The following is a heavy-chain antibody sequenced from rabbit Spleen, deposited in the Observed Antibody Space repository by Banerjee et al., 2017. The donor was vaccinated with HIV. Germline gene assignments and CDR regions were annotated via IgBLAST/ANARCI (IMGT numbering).Heavy chain of an antibody. CDR3: ARDPAYSYGSGSAIPYL. CDR2: IDPFFGTT. CDR1: GFYFSNYY. J-gene: IGHJ6*01. Sequence: QLGGSAGGLVQPGGSLKLSCKESGFYFSNYYMSWGRQAPRKGLEWIGYIDPFFGTTYCANWVNGRFTISSHNAQNTLYLQLNSLTVADTATYFCARDPAYSYGSGSAIPYLWGPGTLVTVS. V-gene: IGHV1S7*01. D-gene: IGHD1-1*01.